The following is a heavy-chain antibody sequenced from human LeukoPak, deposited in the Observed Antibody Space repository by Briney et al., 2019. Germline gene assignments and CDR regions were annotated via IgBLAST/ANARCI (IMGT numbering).Heavy chain of an antibody. CDR3: AKDNGGQWLVFDY. D-gene: IGHD6-19*01. CDR2: IKSDNYTR. J-gene: IGHJ4*02. V-gene: IGHV3-23*01. CDR1: GFTFSSYT. Sequence: GGSLRLSCAASGFTFSSYTMNWVRQTPGKGLEWLSYIKSDNYTRSYADSVKGRFTISRDNSKNTLYLQVNSLRAEDTAVYYCAKDNGGQWLVFDYWGQGTLVTVSS.